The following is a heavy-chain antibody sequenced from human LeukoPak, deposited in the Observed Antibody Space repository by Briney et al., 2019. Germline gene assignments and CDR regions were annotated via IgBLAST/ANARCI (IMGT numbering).Heavy chain of an antibody. CDR1: GFTFSSYG. D-gene: IGHD5-12*01. Sequence: GRSLRLSCAASGFTFSSYGMHWVRQAPGKGLEWVAVISYDGSNKYYADSVKGRFTISRDNSKNTLYLQMNSLRAEDTAVYYCAKDFRDYPGVFDYWGQGALVTVSS. V-gene: IGHV3-30*18. J-gene: IGHJ4*02. CDR3: AKDFRDYPGVFDY. CDR2: ISYDGSNK.